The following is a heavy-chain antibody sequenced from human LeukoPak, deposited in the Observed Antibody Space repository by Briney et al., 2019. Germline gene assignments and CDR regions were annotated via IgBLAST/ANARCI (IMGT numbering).Heavy chain of an antibody. CDR2: ISGSGGST. CDR3: AKEGLLWFGESSYYMDV. Sequence: GGSLRLSCAASGFTFSNYVMSWVRQAPGKGLEWVSAISGSGGSTYYADSVEGRFTISRDNSKNTLYLQMNSLRAEDTAVYYCAKEGLLWFGESSYYMDVWGKGTTVTISS. CDR1: GFTFSNYV. D-gene: IGHD3-10*01. J-gene: IGHJ6*03. V-gene: IGHV3-23*01.